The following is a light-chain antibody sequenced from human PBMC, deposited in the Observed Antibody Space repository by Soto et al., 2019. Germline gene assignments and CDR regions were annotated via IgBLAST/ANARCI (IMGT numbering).Light chain of an antibody. V-gene: IGKV3-11*01. CDR1: ESVDNH. CDR2: DAS. CDR3: QLRVGWLLIT. J-gene: IGKJ5*01. Sequence: EIVLTQSPATLSVSPGERATLSCRASESVDNHVAWFQQKPGQAPRLLIYDASNRATGIPVRFTGSGSGTDFTLTINTLEPDVFSVYDCQLRVGWLLITFGQGTRLEIK.